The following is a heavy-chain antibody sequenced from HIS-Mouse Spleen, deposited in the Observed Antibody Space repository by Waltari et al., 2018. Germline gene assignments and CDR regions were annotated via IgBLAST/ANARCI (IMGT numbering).Heavy chain of an antibody. CDR3: AREPHYGGNSHFDY. V-gene: IGHV3-7*01. Sequence: EVQLVESGGGLVQPGGSLRLSCAAAGFTFSSFWMSLVRPAPGKGLEWVANIKQDGSEKYYVDSVKGRFTISRDNPKNSLYLQMNSLRAEDTAVYYCAREPHYGGNSHFDYWGQGTLVTVSS. D-gene: IGHD4-17*01. CDR1: GFTFSSFW. J-gene: IGHJ4*02. CDR2: IKQDGSEK.